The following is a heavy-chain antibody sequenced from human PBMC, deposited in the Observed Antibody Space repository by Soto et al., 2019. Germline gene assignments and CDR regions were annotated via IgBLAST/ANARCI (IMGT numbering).Heavy chain of an antibody. J-gene: IGHJ6*02. CDR2: IIPIFGTA. Sequence: QVQLVQSGAEVKKPGSSVKVSCKASGGTFSSYAISWVRQAPGQGLEWMGVIIPIFGTANYAQKFQGRVTITADKSTSTAYMELSSLRSEDTAVYYCAAGVYSKLNYYYCYGMDVWGQGTTVTGSS. D-gene: IGHD4-4*01. CDR1: GGTFSSYA. CDR3: AAGVYSKLNYYYCYGMDV. V-gene: IGHV1-69*06.